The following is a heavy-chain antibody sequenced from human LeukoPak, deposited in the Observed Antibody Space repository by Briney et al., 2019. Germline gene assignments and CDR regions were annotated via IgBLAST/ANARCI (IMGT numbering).Heavy chain of an antibody. Sequence: GGSLRLSCTASGFTFSSYAMSWVRQAPGKGLEWVSAISGSGGSTYYADSVKGRFTISRDNSKNTLYLQMNSLRAEDTAVYYCAKEGCSGGSCYPPTNFDYWGQGTLVTVSS. D-gene: IGHD2-15*01. CDR3: AKEGCSGGSCYPPTNFDY. CDR1: GFTFSSYA. V-gene: IGHV3-23*01. CDR2: ISGSGGST. J-gene: IGHJ4*02.